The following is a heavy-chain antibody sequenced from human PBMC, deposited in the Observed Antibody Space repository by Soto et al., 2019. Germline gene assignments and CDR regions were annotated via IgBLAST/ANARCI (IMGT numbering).Heavy chain of an antibody. D-gene: IGHD4-17*01. V-gene: IGHV3-48*01. Sequence: EVQLVESGGGLVQPGGSLRLSCAASGFTFSSYSMNWVRQAPGKGLEWVSYISSSSSTIYYADSVKGRFTISRDNAKNSLYLQMNSLRAEDTAVYYCARAQGYGDYEVSYYYGMDVWGQGPRSPSP. J-gene: IGHJ6*02. CDR2: ISSSSSTI. CDR1: GFTFSSYS. CDR3: ARAQGYGDYEVSYYYGMDV.